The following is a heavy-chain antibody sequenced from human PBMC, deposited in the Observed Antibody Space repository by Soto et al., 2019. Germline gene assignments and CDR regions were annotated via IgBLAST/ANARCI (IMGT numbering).Heavy chain of an antibody. J-gene: IGHJ4*02. D-gene: IGHD6-13*01. CDR3: ARARATIAAAAIFDC. CDR1: GGSISTSNW. CDR2: VYRTGST. Sequence: SETLSLTCAVSGGSISTSNWWSWVRQPPGKGLEWIGEVYRTGSTNYNPSLESRLTISVDKSKYQFSLKLTSVTAADTAVYHCARARATIAAAAIFDCWGQGTLVTVSS. V-gene: IGHV4-4*02.